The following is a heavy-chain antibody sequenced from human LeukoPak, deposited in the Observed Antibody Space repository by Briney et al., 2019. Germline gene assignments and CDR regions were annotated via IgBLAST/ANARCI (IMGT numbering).Heavy chain of an antibody. Sequence: GGSLRLSCAASGFTFSSYAMSWVRQAPGKGLEWVSAISGSGGSTYYADSVKGRFTISRDNSQNTLYLQMNSLRAEDTAVYYCAKLNYYDSSGLKYFDYWGQGTLVTVSS. J-gene: IGHJ4*02. V-gene: IGHV3-23*01. CDR3: AKLNYYDSSGLKYFDY. CDR1: GFTFSSYA. CDR2: ISGSGGST. D-gene: IGHD3-22*01.